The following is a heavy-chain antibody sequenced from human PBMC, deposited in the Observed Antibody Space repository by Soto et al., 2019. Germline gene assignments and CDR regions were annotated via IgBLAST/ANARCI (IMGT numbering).Heavy chain of an antibody. D-gene: IGHD2-15*01. CDR3: ARGGSGGHYYYYYGMDV. CDR2: MNPNSGNT. Sequence: ASVNFTCKASGYTFTSYDINWVRQATGQGLEWMGWMNPNSGNTGYAQKFQGRVTMTRNTSISTAYMGLNSLRSEDTAVYYCARGGSGGHYYYYYGMDVWGQGTTVTVSS. CDR1: GYTFTSYD. J-gene: IGHJ6*02. V-gene: IGHV1-8*01.